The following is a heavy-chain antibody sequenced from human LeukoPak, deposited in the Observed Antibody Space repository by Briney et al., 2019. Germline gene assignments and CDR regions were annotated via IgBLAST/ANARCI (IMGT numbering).Heavy chain of an antibody. V-gene: IGHV3-74*01. CDR3: AKGRIQLGKDDYYMDV. CDR1: GFTFSNYW. CDR2: INTDGSRT. Sequence: PGGSLRLSCAASGFTFSNYWMHWVRQAPGKGLVWVSRINTDGSRTSYADSVTGRFTISRDNAQNTVYLQMNSLRAEDTAVYYCAKGRIQLGKDDYYMDVWGKGTTVTVSS. J-gene: IGHJ6*03. D-gene: IGHD5-18*01.